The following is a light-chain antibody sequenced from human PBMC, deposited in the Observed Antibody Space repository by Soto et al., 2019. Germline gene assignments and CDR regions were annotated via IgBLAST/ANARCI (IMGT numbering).Light chain of an antibody. CDR2: HTS. V-gene: IGKV3-11*01. Sequence: EIVLTQSPATLSSSQGERATLSCRASQTVNSRLAWYQHKPGQAPRLLIYHTSNRATGIPARFSGSGSGTDFTLTISSLEPEDFAVYYCHQRQSWPRTFGQGTKVDIK. CDR1: QTVNSR. CDR3: HQRQSWPRT. J-gene: IGKJ1*01.